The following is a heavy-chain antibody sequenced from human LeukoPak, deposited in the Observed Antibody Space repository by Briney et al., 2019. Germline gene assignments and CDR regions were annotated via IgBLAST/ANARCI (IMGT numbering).Heavy chain of an antibody. CDR3: ARSPIWSGYSYYFDY. Sequence: SETLSLTXAVYGGSFSGYYWSWIRQPPGKGLEWIGEINHSGSTNYNPSLKSRVTISVDTSKNQFSLKLSSVTAADTAVYYCARSPIWSGYSYYFDYWGQGTLVTVSS. CDR1: GGSFSGYY. CDR2: INHSGST. D-gene: IGHD3-3*01. V-gene: IGHV4-34*01. J-gene: IGHJ4*02.